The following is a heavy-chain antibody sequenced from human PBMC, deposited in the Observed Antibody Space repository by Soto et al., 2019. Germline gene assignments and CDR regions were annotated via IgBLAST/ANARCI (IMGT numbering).Heavy chain of an antibody. CDR2: ISSSSSYI. CDR3: AAGEPLLY. J-gene: IGHJ4*02. CDR1: GFTFSSYS. D-gene: IGHD3-10*01. Sequence: LRLSCAASGFTFSSYSMNWVRQAPGKGLEWVSSISSSSSYIYYADSVKGRFTISRDNAKNSLYLQMNSLRAEDTAMYYCAAGEPLLYRGRGTLVTVSS. V-gene: IGHV3-21*01.